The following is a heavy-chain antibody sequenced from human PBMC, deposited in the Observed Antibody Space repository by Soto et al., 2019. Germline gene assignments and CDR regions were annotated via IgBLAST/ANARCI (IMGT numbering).Heavy chain of an antibody. J-gene: IGHJ6*01. CDR3: EGDGMVRGVNYGMES. Sequence: APVKGLEWVSSISSSSSYIYYADSGKGRFTISRDNAKNSLYLQMNSLRAEDTAVYYCEGDGMVRGVNYGMESLGQG. V-gene: IGHV3-21*01. CDR2: ISSSSSYI. D-gene: IGHD3-10*01.